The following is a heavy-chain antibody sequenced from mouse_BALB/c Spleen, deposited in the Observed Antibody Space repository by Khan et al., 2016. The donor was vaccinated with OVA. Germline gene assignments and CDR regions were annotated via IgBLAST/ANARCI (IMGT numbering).Heavy chain of an antibody. CDR3: ARNYDYDEGLAY. CDR1: GFSLTTYG. J-gene: IGHJ3*01. Sequence: QVQLQQSGPGLVQPSQSLSITCTVSGFSLTTYGVHWVRQSPGKGLEWLGVIWSGGSTDYNAAFISRLSIRKDSSKSQVFFKMNSLQVNDTAIYYCARNYDYDEGLAYWGQGTLVTVSA. V-gene: IGHV2-2*02. D-gene: IGHD2-4*01. CDR2: IWSGGST.